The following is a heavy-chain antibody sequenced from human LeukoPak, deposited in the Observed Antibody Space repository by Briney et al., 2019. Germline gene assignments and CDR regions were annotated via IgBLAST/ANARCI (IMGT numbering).Heavy chain of an antibody. CDR1: GFTFSSYS. CDR2: ISSSSSYI. CDR3: ARDPGGYRGYDWVY. V-gene: IGHV3-21*01. J-gene: IGHJ4*02. D-gene: IGHD5-12*01. Sequence: GGSLRLSCAASGFTFSSYSMNWVRQAPGKGLEWVSSISSSSSYIYYADSVKGRFTISRDNGKNSLYLQMNSLRAGDTAVYYCARDPGGYRGYDWVYWGQGNLVTVSS.